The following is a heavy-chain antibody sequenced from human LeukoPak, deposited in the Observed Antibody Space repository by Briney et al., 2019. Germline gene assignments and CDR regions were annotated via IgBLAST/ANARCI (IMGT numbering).Heavy chain of an antibody. CDR1: GGSFSDYY. Sequence: PSETLSLTCVVYGGSFSDYYWTWVRQPPGKGLEWIGEINHGGTTKYNPSLKSRVTISVDTSKNQFSLKLSSVTAADTAVYYCARVAVAGPRTPYFDYWGQGTLVTVSS. CDR3: ARVAVAGPRTPYFDY. D-gene: IGHD6-19*01. CDR2: INHGGTT. V-gene: IGHV4-34*01. J-gene: IGHJ4*02.